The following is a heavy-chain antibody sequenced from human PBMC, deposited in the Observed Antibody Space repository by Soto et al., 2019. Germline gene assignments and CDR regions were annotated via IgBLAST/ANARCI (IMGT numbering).Heavy chain of an antibody. CDR1: GFTFSSYS. CDR3: AKEGDLIGYNYGSCFDY. CDR2: ITGSGSST. V-gene: IGHV3-23*01. D-gene: IGHD5-18*01. J-gene: IGHJ4*02. Sequence: GGSLRLSCAASGFTFSSYSMSWVRQAPGKGLEWVSAITGSGSSTYYADSVKGRFTISRDNSKNTLYLQMNSLRAEDTAVYYCAKEGDLIGYNYGSCFDYWGQGTLVTVSS.